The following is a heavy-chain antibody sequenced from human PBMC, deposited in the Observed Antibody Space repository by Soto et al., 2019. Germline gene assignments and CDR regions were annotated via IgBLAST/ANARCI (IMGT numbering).Heavy chain of an antibody. Sequence: LRLSFAASGFTFSSYAMNWVRQAPGKGLEWVSSISSSRSYIYYADSVKGRFIISRDNAKDSLYLQMNSLIAEDTAVYYCARDRYYYGSEKGYWGQGTLVTVSS. J-gene: IGHJ4*02. CDR3: ARDRYYYGSEKGY. CDR2: ISSSRSYI. CDR1: GFTFSSYA. V-gene: IGHV3-21*01. D-gene: IGHD3-10*01.